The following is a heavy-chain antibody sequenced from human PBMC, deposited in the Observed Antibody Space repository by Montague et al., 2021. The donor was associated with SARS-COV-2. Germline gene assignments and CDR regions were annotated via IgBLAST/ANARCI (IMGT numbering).Heavy chain of an antibody. V-gene: IGHV4-59*13. Sequence: ETLSLTCTVSGGSISSYYWSWIRQPPGKGLEWIGYMYYSGSTNYHPSLKSRVTLSVDTSKNQFSLKLSSVTAADTAVYYCARDFDYWGQGTLVTVSS. J-gene: IGHJ4*02. CDR1: GGSISSYY. CDR2: MYYSGST. CDR3: ARDFDY.